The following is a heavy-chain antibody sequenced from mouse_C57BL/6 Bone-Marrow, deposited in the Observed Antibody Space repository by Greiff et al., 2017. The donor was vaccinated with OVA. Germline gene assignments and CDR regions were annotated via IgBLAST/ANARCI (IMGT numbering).Heavy chain of an antibody. Sequence: VQLQQSGPELVKPGASVKISCKASGYSFTGYYMNWVKQSPEKSLEWIGEINTSTGGTTYNQKFKAKATLTVDKSSSTAYMQLKSLTSEDSAVYYCARCYPVLAKGFDYWGQGTTLTVSS. J-gene: IGHJ2*01. V-gene: IGHV1-42*01. CDR3: ARCYPVLAKGFDY. D-gene: IGHD1-1*01. CDR2: INTSTGGT. CDR1: GYSFTGYY.